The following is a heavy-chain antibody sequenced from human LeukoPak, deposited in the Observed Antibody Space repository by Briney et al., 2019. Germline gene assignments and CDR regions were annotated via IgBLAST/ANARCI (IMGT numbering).Heavy chain of an antibody. CDR1: GFTFSDYY. D-gene: IGHD6-19*01. CDR2: ISSSGDTM. J-gene: IGHJ4*02. CDR3: AGVAVGEYNFHH. Sequence: PGGSLRLSCAASGFTFSDYYMTWIRQAPGKGLEWVSYISSSGDTMYYTDSVKGRFTISRDNAKNTLYLQMNSLRAEDTAVYFCAGVAVGEYNFHHWGQGTLVTVSS. V-gene: IGHV3-11*04.